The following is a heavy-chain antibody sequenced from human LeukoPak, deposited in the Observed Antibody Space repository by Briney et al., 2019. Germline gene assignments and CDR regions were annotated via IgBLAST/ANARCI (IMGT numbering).Heavy chain of an antibody. CDR2: ISGNGGST. Sequence: QPGGSLRLSCAASGFTFSSYGMSWVRQAPGKGPEWVSTISGNGGSTYYADSVKGRFTISRDNSKNTLYLQMNSLRAEDTAVYYCAKGTYYYDSSGYYYDWYFDLWGRGTLVTVSS. CDR1: GFTFSSYG. J-gene: IGHJ2*01. V-gene: IGHV3-23*01. D-gene: IGHD3-22*01. CDR3: AKGTYYYDSSGYYYDWYFDL.